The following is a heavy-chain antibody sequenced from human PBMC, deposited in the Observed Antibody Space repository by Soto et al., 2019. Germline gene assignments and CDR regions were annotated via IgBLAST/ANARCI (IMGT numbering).Heavy chain of an antibody. V-gene: IGHV4-30-2*01. D-gene: IGHD1-1*01. Sequence: QLQLQESGSGLVRPSQTLSLTCAVSGGSISSGGYSWNWIRQPPGKGLEWIGYIYHSGSTLYNPSLTSRASXXVXKSKNQFSPKLSSVTAADTAVYYCARDQLEGIWFDPWGQGTLVTVSS. CDR1: GGSISSGGYS. CDR2: IYHSGST. CDR3: ARDQLEGIWFDP. J-gene: IGHJ5*02.